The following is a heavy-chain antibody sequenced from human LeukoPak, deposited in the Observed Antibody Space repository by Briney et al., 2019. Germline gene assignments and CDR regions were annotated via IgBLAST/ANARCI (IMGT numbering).Heavy chain of an antibody. D-gene: IGHD3-10*01. CDR1: GFTFSSYG. J-gene: IGHJ4*02. V-gene: IGHV3-30*02. Sequence: PGGSLRLSCAASGFTFSSYGMSWVRQAPGKGLEWVAFIRYDGSKKYSADSVKGRFTISRDNSKNTLYLQMNSLRAEDTAVYYCAKDYNRAYYYGSGFDYWGQGTLVTVSS. CDR2: IRYDGSKK. CDR3: AKDYNRAYYYGSGFDY.